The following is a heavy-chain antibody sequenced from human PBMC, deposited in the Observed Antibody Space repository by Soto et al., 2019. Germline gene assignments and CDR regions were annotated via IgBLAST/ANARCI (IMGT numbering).Heavy chain of an antibody. CDR1: GFTFRSYG. J-gene: IGHJ4*02. D-gene: IGHD2-15*01. CDR2: ISYDASNK. Sequence: QVQLVESGGGVVQPGRSLRLSCAASGFTFRSYGMHWVRQAPGKGLEWVALISYDASNKYYVDSVKGRFTISRDNSNNALYLEINSLRAEDTAFYHCSKGGCSRGTCWSDYWGQGTLVTVSS. CDR3: SKGGCSRGTCWSDY. V-gene: IGHV3-30*18.